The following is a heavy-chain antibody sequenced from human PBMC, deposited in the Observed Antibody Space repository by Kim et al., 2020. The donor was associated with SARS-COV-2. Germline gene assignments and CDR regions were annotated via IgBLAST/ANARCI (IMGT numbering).Heavy chain of an antibody. CDR3: AAYYYYGMDV. CDR2: ST. Sequence: STDDNPSLKSRVTISVDTSKNQFSLRLSSGTAADTAVYYCAAYYYYGMDVWGQGTTVTVSS. J-gene: IGHJ6*02. V-gene: IGHV4-34*01.